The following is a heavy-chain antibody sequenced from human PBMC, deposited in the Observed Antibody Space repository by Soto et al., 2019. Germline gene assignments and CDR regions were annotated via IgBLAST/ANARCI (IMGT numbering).Heavy chain of an antibody. CDR2: ISGSGGST. CDR3: AKRPAATLPLDY. J-gene: IGHJ4*02. Sequence: EVQLLESGGGLVQPGGSLSLSCAASGFTFSSYAMRWVRQAPGKGLEWVSAISGSGGSTYYADSVKGRYTISRDNSKNRLVLQMNSLRAEDTAVYYCAKRPAATLPLDYWGQGTLVTVSS. CDR1: GFTFSSYA. D-gene: IGHD2-2*01. V-gene: IGHV3-23*01.